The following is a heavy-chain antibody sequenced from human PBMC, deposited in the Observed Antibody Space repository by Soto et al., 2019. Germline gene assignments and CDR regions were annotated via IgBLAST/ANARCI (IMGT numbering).Heavy chain of an antibody. J-gene: IGHJ4*02. V-gene: IGHV3-7*01. Sequence: WVCRVRKAPGKGLXXVXXIXXXXXEXXXVDSVKGRFTISRDNAKNSLYLQMNSLRAEDTAVYYCARDSGQPDYWGQGTLVTASS. CDR3: ARDSGQPDY. CDR1: W. CDR2: IXXXXXEX.